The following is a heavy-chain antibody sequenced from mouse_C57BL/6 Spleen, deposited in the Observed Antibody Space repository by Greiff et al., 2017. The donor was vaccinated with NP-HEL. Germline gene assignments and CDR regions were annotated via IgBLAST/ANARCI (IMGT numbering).Heavy chain of an antibody. V-gene: IGHV1-52*01. J-gene: IGHJ3*01. CDR2: IDPSDSET. D-gene: IGHD4-1*02. Sequence: QVQLQQPGAELVRPGSSVKLSCKASGYTFTSYWMHWVKQRPIQGLEWIGNIDPSDSETHYNQKFKDKATLTVDKSSSTAYMQLSSLTSEDSAVYYCARGGPTGPPFAYWGQGTLVTVSA. CDR1: GYTFTSYW. CDR3: ARGGPTGPPFAY.